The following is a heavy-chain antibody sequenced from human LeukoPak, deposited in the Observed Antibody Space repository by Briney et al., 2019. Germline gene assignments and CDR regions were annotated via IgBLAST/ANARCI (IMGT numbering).Heavy chain of an antibody. CDR1: GYSFTSYW. CDR3: ARHDGRWLWPHASHIDY. Sequence: GESLKISCKGSGYSFTSYWIGWVRQMPGKGLEWMGIIYPGDSDTRYSPSFQGQVTISADKSISTAYLQWSSLKASDTAMYYCARHDGRWLWPHASHIDYWGQGTLVTVSS. CDR2: IYPGDSDT. V-gene: IGHV5-51*01. J-gene: IGHJ4*02. D-gene: IGHD5-24*01.